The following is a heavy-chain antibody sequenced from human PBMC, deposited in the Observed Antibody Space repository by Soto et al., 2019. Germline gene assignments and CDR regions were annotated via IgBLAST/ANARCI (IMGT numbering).Heavy chain of an antibody. CDR3: VSDRGYGHASVPYS. CDR1: GFTFTSYG. J-gene: IGHJ4*02. D-gene: IGHD5-18*01. Sequence: QAHLVESGGGVVQPGRSLRLSCAASGFTFTSYGMHWVRQAPGTRLEWVAVISYDGGLQHYADSVKGRFTISRDNSXNMVRLQMNSLRAEDTAVYYCVSDRGYGHASVPYSWGQGTLVSVSS. V-gene: IGHV3-30*03. CDR2: ISYDGGLQ.